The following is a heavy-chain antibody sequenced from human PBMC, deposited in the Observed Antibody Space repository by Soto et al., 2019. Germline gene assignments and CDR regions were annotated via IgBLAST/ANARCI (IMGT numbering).Heavy chain of an antibody. CDR3: ARMPENYYGSGSYYSAFDI. CDR1: GGSISSYY. CDR2: IYYSGST. Sequence: SETLSLTCTVSGGSISSYYWSWIRQPQGKGLEWIGYIYYSGSTNYNPSLKSRVTISVDTSKNQFSLKLSSVTAADTAVYYCARMPENYYGSGSYYSAFDIWGQGTMVTVSS. J-gene: IGHJ3*02. D-gene: IGHD3-10*01. V-gene: IGHV4-59*01.